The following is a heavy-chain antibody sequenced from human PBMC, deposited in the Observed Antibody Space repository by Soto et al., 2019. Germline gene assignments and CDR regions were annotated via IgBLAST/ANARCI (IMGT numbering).Heavy chain of an antibody. CDR1: GFVFEMYW. CDR3: TRGPRPSSVGTRSF. D-gene: IGHD6-13*01. J-gene: IGHJ1*01. Sequence: GGSLRLSCAASGFVFEMYWMHWVRQTPGKGPEWVSRISDDGARTDYADSVKGRFTISRDNAKNSLYLQMNSLRAEDTAVYYCTRGPRPSSVGTRSFRARGALVTVSS. CDR2: ISDDGART. V-gene: IGHV3-74*01.